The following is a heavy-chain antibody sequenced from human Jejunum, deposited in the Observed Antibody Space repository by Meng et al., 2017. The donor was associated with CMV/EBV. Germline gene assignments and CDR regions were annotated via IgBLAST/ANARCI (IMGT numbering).Heavy chain of an antibody. D-gene: IGHD3-10*01. CDR1: RGSTNYNA. Sequence: SRGSTNYNAWSWIRQSARRGLEWIGSVSYSGSTNYNPSLKSRVSISMDTSENQFSLKVTSVTAGDTAVYYCARWSGSESYPSADYWGQGTLVTVSS. CDR2: VSYSGST. V-gene: IGHV4-59*01. CDR3: ARWSGSESYPSADY. J-gene: IGHJ4*02.